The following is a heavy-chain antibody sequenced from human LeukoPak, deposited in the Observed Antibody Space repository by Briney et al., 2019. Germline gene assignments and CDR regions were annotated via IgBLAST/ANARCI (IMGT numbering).Heavy chain of an antibody. J-gene: IGHJ4*02. Sequence: GGSLRLSCAASGFTFSSYSMNWVRQAPGKGLEWVSSISSSSSYIYYADSVKGRFTISRDNAKNSLYLQMNSLRAEDTAVYYCARADRRGLYSGYVLDYWGQGTLVTVSS. V-gene: IGHV3-21*01. D-gene: IGHD5-12*01. CDR3: ARADRRGLYSGYVLDY. CDR2: ISSSSSYI. CDR1: GFTFSSYS.